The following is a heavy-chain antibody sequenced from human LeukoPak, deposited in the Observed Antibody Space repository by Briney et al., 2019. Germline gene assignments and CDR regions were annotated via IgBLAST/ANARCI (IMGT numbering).Heavy chain of an antibody. CDR3: ARDSRIVVPPATPPPSHFYYYYGMDV. J-gene: IGHJ6*02. V-gene: IGHV1-18*01. CDR2: ISAYNGNT. Sequence: ASVKVSCKASGYTFTSYGISWVRQAPGQGLEWMGWISAYNGNTNYAQKLQGRVTMTTDTSTSTAYMELSSLRSEDTAVYYCARDSRIVVPPATPPPSHFYYYYGMDVWGQGTTVTVSS. CDR1: GYTFTSYG. D-gene: IGHD2-2*01.